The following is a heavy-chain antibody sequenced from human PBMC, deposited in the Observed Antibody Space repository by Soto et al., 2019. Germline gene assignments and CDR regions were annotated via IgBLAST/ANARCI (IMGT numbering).Heavy chain of an antibody. CDR2: MNPNSGNT. CDR3: ARGYNGYEKRCGMDV. J-gene: IGHJ6*02. Sequence: QVQLVQSGAEVKKPGASVKVSCKASGYTATHFDINWVRQATGQGLEWMGWMNPNSGNTVYAQKFQGRVTMTRNTSKTTAYRELSSLRSEDTAVYYCARGYNGYEKRCGMDVWGQGTTVTVSS. V-gene: IGHV1-8*01. CDR1: GYTATHFD. D-gene: IGHD5-12*01.